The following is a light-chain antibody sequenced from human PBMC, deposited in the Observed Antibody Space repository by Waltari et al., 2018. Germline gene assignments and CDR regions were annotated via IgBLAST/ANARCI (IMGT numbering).Light chain of an antibody. Sequence: QSALTQPASVSGSPGQSITISCTGTNIDVGGWNFVSWYHQHPGKAPQLVIFEVNHRPSGISERFSASRSGNTASLTISGLQAEDEADYYCSSYTTSRTLVFGGGTRLTVL. V-gene: IGLV2-14*01. CDR3: SSYTTSRTLV. J-gene: IGLJ3*02. CDR2: EVN. CDR1: NIDVGGWNF.